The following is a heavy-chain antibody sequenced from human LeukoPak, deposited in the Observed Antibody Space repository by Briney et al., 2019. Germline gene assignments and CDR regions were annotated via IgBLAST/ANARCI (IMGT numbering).Heavy chain of an antibody. J-gene: IGHJ4*02. CDR1: GGSISSCY. D-gene: IGHD5-12*01. V-gene: IGHV4-59*01. CDR2: IYYSGST. Sequence: SETLSLTCTVSGGSISSCYWNWIRQPPGKGLECIGYIYYSGSTNYNPSLKSRVTISVDTSKNQFSLKVSSVTAADTAVYYCARSKRGYGYYFDYWGQGTLVTVSS. CDR3: ARSKRGYGYYFDY.